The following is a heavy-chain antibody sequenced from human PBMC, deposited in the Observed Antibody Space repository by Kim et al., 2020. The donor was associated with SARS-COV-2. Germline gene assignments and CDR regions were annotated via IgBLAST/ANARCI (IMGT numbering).Heavy chain of an antibody. V-gene: IGHV3-48*03. CDR2: R. Sequence: RYYADSMKGRFTISRDNAKSSLYLQMDSLRAEDTAIYYCASARYLGTFDIWGQGTLVTVSS. CDR3: ASARYLGTFDI. J-gene: IGHJ3*02. D-gene: IGHD3-9*01.